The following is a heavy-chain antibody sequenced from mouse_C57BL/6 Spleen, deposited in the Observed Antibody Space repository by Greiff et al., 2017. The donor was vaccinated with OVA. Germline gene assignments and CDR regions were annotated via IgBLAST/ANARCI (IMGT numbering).Heavy chain of an antibody. CDR1: GFTFSEYG. CDR3: AKTGDGYYENYYAMDY. D-gene: IGHD2-3*01. J-gene: IGHJ4*01. Sequence: EVQVVESGGGLVKPGGSLKLSCAASGFTFSEYGMHWVRQAPEKGLEWVAYISSGSSTIDYADTMKGRFTSSRDNAKKTLFLQMTSLRYEDTAMYYCAKTGDGYYENYYAMDYWGQGTSVTVSS. V-gene: IGHV5-17*01. CDR2: ISSGSSTI.